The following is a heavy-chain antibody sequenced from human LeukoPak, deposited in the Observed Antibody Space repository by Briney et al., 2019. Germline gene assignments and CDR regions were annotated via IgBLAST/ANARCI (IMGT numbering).Heavy chain of an antibody. CDR2: ISYDGSNK. Sequence: PGGSLRLSCAASGFTFSSYGMHWVRQAPGKGLEWVAVISYDGSNKYYADSVKGRFTISRDNSKNTLYLQMNSLRAEDTAVYYCAKNGMIVVAIHFDYWGQGTLVTVSS. CDR3: AKNGMIVVAIHFDY. V-gene: IGHV3-30*18. J-gene: IGHJ4*02. D-gene: IGHD3-22*01. CDR1: GFTFSSYG.